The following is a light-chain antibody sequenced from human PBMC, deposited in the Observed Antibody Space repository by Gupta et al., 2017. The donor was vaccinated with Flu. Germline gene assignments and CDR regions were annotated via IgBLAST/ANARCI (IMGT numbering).Light chain of an antibody. Sequence: DIVMTQSPDSLAVSLGERATINCKSSQSVLYNSNNKNYLAWYQQKPGQPPKLLIYWASTRESGVPDRCSGSGSGTDFXLTISSXQAEDVAVYYCQQYFSTAPPNTFGXGTKLEIK. CDR2: WAS. CDR3: QQYFSTAPPNT. J-gene: IGKJ2*01. CDR1: QSVLYNSNNKNY. V-gene: IGKV4-1*01.